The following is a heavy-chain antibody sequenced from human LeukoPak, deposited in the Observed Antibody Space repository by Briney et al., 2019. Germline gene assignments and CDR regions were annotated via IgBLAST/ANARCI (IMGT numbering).Heavy chain of an antibody. Sequence: GGSLRLSCAASGFTFSSYSMNWVRQAPGKGLEWVSSISGSSSYIYYADSVKGRFTISRDNAKNSLYLQMNSLRAEDTAVYYCARGDNSGSYPGAFDIWGQGTMVTVSS. D-gene: IGHD1-26*01. J-gene: IGHJ3*02. CDR3: ARGDNSGSYPGAFDI. CDR1: GFTFSSYS. V-gene: IGHV3-21*01. CDR2: ISGSSSYI.